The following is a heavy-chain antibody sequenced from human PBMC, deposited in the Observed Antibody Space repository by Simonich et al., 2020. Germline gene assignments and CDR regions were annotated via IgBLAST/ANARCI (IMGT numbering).Heavy chain of an antibody. V-gene: IGHV4-34*01. D-gene: IGHD6-6*01. CDR3: ARHPEYSSNWFDP. Sequence: QVQLQQWGAGLLKPSETLSLTCAVYGGSFSGYYWGWIRRPPGKGLEWIGSIYYSGSTSYTPSLKSRVTISVDTSKNQFSLKLSSVTAADTAVYYCARHPEYSSNWFDPWGQGTLVTVSS. CDR1: GGSFSGYY. J-gene: IGHJ5*02. CDR2: IYYSGST.